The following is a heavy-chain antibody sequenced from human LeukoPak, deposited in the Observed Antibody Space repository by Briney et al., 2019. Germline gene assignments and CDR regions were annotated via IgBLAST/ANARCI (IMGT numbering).Heavy chain of an antibody. CDR1: GFTFSRYW. V-gene: IGHV3-7*03. Sequence: GGSLRLSCAASGFTFSRYWMSWVRQVPRKGLEWVANINKDGGEKYYVDSVKGRFTISRDNAKNSLYLQMNSLRADDTAVYYCVKDSPPRYSGSPPAYWGQGTLVTVSS. CDR2: INKDGGEK. J-gene: IGHJ4*02. D-gene: IGHD1-26*01. CDR3: VKDSPPRYSGSPPAY.